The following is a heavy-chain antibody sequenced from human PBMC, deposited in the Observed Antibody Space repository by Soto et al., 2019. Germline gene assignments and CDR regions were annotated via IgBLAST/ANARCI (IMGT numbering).Heavy chain of an antibody. CDR1: GFTFSNYG. V-gene: IGHV3-30*18. CDR2: ISYDGSKT. CDR3: AKVANVWDDYYYCMDV. J-gene: IGHJ6*04. D-gene: IGHD1-1*01. Sequence: QVQLVESGGGVVQPGRSLRLSCAASGFTFSNYGMHWVRQAPGKGLEWVAIISYDGSKTYYADSVKGRFTISRDNSKNTLYRQMNGMGAEDTAVYYCAKVANVWDDYYYCMDVWGKGTRVNVSS.